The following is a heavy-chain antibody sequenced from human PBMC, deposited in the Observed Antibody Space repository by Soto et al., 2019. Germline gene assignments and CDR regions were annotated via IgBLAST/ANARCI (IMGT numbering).Heavy chain of an antibody. CDR2: ISYSGDT. D-gene: IGHD3-10*01. V-gene: IGHV4-31*03. Sequence: SETLSLTCTVSGGSFTSGGYYWCWIRQRPGKGLEWIGYISYSGDTNYNPSLQSRVTISADASRSHFSLKLSSVSAADTAVYYRAREIGGDNYGFDSWGQGILVTVSS. CDR3: AREIGGDNYGFDS. J-gene: IGHJ5*01. CDR1: GGSFTSGGYY.